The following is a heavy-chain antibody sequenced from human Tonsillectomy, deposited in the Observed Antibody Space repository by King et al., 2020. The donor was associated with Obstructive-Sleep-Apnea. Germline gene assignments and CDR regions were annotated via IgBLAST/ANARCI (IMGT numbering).Heavy chain of an antibody. Sequence: DVQLVESGGGLAQPGRSLRLSCAASGFTFDDYGMHWVRQAPGKGLEWVSGISWNRGSIGYADSVKGRFTISRDNAKNSLYLQMNSLRAEDTALYYCAKALSSGWYSDYYYAMDVWGQGTTVTVSS. V-gene: IGHV3-9*01. J-gene: IGHJ6*02. CDR3: AKALSSGWYSDYYYAMDV. CDR2: ISWNRGSI. D-gene: IGHD6-19*01. CDR1: GFTFDDYG.